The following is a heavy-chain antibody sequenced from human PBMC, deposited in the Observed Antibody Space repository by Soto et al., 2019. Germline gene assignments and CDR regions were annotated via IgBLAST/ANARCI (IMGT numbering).Heavy chain of an antibody. J-gene: IGHJ4*01. CDR2: IIPFANIA. CDR3: ARDKAVMNAAMNMAY. Sequence: QVQLVQSGAEVKKPGSSVRVSCKASGGSFNSYTFNWVRQAPGQGLEWMGRIIPFANIANYAQAFEDRVTISADSSATRVYMELRSLTSDDTAVYYCARDKAVMNAAMNMAYWGQGTLVAVSS. CDR1: GGSFNSYT. D-gene: IGHD5-18*01. V-gene: IGHV1-69*08.